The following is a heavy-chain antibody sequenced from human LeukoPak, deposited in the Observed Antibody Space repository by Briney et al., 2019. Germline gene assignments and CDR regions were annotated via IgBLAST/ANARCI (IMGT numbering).Heavy chain of an antibody. V-gene: IGHV3-30*04. Sequence: GGSLRLSCAASGFTFSSYAMHWVRQAPGKGLEWVALISYDGSNKYYADSVKARFIISRDNSKNTVYLQMNSLRAEDTAVYYCAREVVVLYYYYYYMDVWGKGTTVTVSS. CDR2: ISYDGSNK. CDR3: AREVVVLYYYYYYMDV. CDR1: GFTFSSYA. J-gene: IGHJ6*03. D-gene: IGHD3-22*01.